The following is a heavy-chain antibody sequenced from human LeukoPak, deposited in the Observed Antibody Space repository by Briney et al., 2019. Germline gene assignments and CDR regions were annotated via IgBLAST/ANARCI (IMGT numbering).Heavy chain of an antibody. CDR3: ARDRDTAMVHNWFDP. J-gene: IGHJ5*02. CDR1: GGSISDAAYY. Sequence: SETLSLTCTVSGGSISDAAYYWSWIRQYPGEGLEWIGYIYYSGSTSYNPSLKSRVTISVDTSKKQFSLKLSSVTAADTAVYYCARDRDTAMVHNWFDPWGQGTLVTVSS. D-gene: IGHD5-18*01. V-gene: IGHV4-31*03. CDR2: IYYSGST.